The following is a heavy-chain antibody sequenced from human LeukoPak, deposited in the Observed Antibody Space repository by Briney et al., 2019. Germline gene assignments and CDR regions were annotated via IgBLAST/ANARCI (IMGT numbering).Heavy chain of an antibody. CDR2: ISGSGGST. CDR3: ARGPTPPLDY. J-gene: IGHJ4*02. CDR1: GFTFSSYG. V-gene: IGHV3-23*01. Sequence: GGSLRLSCAASGFTFSSYGMSWVRQAPGKGLEWVSAISGSGGSTYYADSVKGRFTISRDNSKNTLYLQMDSLRAEDTAVYYCARGPTPPLDYWGQGTLATVSS.